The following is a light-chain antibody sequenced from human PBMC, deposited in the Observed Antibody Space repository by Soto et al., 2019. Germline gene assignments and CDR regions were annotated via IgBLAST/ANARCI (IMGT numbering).Light chain of an antibody. CDR2: EVT. V-gene: IGLV2-8*01. J-gene: IGLJ1*01. Sequence: QSALAQPPSASGSPGQSVTISCTGTSSDVGGYNFVSWYQQHPGKAPKLMIFEVTKRPSGVPDRFSGSKSGNTASLTVSGLQAEDEADYYCSSFAGRNNLYVFGTGTKVTVL. CDR3: SSFAGRNNLYV. CDR1: SSDVGGYNF.